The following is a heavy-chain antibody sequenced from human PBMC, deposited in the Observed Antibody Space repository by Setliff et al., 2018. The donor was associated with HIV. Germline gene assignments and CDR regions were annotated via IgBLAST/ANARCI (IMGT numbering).Heavy chain of an antibody. CDR3: ARDRGGSGWYGGMFDY. Sequence: SETLSLTCTVSHGSGSINNHYWSWVRQSPGKGLEWIGSIYYRGSINYNPSFRGRVTISIDASKNQFSLKLSSVTAADTAVYYCARDRGGSGWYGGMFDYWGQGTLVTVSS. D-gene: IGHD6-19*01. J-gene: IGHJ4*02. V-gene: IGHV4-59*11. CDR2: IYYRGSI. CDR1: HGSGSINNHY.